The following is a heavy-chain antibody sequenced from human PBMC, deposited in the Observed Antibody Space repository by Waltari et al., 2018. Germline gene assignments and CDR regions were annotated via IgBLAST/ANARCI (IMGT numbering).Heavy chain of an antibody. CDR3: ARGDGGSGLGASDI. D-gene: IGHD3-3*01. V-gene: IGHV3-33*01. J-gene: IGHJ3*02. Sequence: QVQLVESGGGVVQSGRSLRLSWLGSGSTFPNHGMNWVRRAPGKGLEWVAVIWYDGSNKNYVDSVKGRFTISRDNSKNTMYLEMNRLRAEDTAVYFCARGDGGSGLGASDIWGQGTMVTVSS. CDR2: IWYDGSNK. CDR1: GSTFPNHG.